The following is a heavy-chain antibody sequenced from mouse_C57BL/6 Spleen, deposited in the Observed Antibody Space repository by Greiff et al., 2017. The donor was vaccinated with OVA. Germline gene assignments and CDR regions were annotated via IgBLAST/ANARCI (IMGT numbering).Heavy chain of an antibody. CDR1: GFTFSDYY. Sequence: EVKLMESEGGLVQPGSSMKLSCTASGFTFSDYYMAWVRQVPEKGLEWVANINYDGSSTYYLDSLKSRFIISRDNAKNILYLQMSSLKSEDTATYYCARGGNYYYAIDYWGQGTSVTVSS. CDR3: ARGGNYYYAIDY. CDR2: INYDGSST. D-gene: IGHD2-1*01. J-gene: IGHJ4*01. V-gene: IGHV5-16*01.